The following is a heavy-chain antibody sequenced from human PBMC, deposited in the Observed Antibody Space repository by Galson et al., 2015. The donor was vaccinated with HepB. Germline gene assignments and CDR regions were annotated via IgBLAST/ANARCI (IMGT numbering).Heavy chain of an antibody. V-gene: IGHV3-15*01. D-gene: IGHD1-1*01. CDR3: LEALIH. J-gene: IGHJ4*02. CDR1: GFTSSNAW. CDR2: IKRKSDGGTT. Sequence: SLRLSCAASGFTSSNAWMSWVRQAPGKGLEWVGRIKRKSDGGTTDYAAPVKGRFTISRDDSKNTLYLQMNSLKTEDTAIYYCLEALIHWGQGTLVTVSS.